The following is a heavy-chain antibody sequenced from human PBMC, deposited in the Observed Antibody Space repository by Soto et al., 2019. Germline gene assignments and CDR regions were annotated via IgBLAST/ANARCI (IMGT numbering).Heavy chain of an antibody. CDR2: ISSSGSTI. J-gene: IGHJ3*02. CDR1: GFTFSDYY. D-gene: IGHD3-3*01. V-gene: IGHV3-11*01. Sequence: GGSLRLSCAASGFTFSDYYMSWIRQAPGKGLEWVSYISSSGSTIYYADSVKGRFTISRDNAKNSLYLQMNSLRAEDTAVYYCARVGSRITIFGVVIIRGDAFDIWGQGTMVT. CDR3: ARVGSRITIFGVVIIRGDAFDI.